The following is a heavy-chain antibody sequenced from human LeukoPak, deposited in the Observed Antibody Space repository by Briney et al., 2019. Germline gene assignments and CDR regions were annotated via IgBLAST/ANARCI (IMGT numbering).Heavy chain of an antibody. V-gene: IGHV4-59*02. Sequence: GSLRLSCSASGFTVSSNYMSWVRQAPGKGLEWVGNIFYSGSTYYNPSLKSRVTISVDTSKNQFSLKLTSVTAADTAVYYCARVSSSWPHYYFDYWGQGTLVTVSS. D-gene: IGHD6-13*01. CDR1: GFTVSSNY. CDR3: ARVSSSWPHYYFDY. CDR2: IFYSGST. J-gene: IGHJ4*02.